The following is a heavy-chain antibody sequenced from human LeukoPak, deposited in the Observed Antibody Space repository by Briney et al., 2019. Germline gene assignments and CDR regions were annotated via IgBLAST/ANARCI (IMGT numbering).Heavy chain of an antibody. CDR1: GGSISSHY. CDR2: IYYSGST. CDR3: ARARRQLRFPLDY. D-gene: IGHD3-3*01. V-gene: IGHV4-59*11. J-gene: IGHJ4*02. Sequence: ASETLSLTCTVSGGSISSHYWSWIRQPPGKGLEWIGYIYYSGSTNYNPSLKSRVTLSVDTSKNQFSLKLSSVTAADTAVYYCARARRQLRFPLDYWGQGTLVTVSS.